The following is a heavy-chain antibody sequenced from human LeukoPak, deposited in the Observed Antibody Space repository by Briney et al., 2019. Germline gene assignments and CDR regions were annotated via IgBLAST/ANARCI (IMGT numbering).Heavy chain of an antibody. J-gene: IGHJ4*02. CDR1: SFTFRANF. CDR2: IYPNGGST. D-gene: IGHD6-19*01. CDR3: TKDVVPDSGWDLDY. Sequence: GWSLRPSCEASSFTFRANFMTWVRQGPGKGLEWVSSIYPNGGSTFYADSVKGRFTISRDNSKNTLYLQMSSLRTEDTAIYYCTKDVVPDSGWDLDYWGQGTLVTVSS. V-gene: IGHV3-23*01.